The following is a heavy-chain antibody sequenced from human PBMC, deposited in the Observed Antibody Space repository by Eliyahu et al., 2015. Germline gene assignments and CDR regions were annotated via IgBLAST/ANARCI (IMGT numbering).Heavy chain of an antibody. D-gene: IGHD3-10*01. V-gene: IGHV3-48*03. J-gene: IGHJ4*02. CDR1: GFXFSSYE. CDR2: ISSSGSII. Sequence: EVQLVESGGGLVQPGGSXRXSCXASGFXFSSYEMNWVRQAPGKGLEWVSYISSSGSIIYYADSVKGRFTISRDNAKNSLYLQMNSLRAEDTAVYYCAREGTSFDYWGQGIPVTVSS. CDR3: AREGTSFDY.